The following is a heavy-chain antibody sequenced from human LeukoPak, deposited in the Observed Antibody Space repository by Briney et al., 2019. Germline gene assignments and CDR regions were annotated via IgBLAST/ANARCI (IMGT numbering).Heavy chain of an antibody. CDR1: GFSVSNNY. D-gene: IGHD3-22*01. J-gene: IGHJ4*02. Sequence: GASLRLSCAASGFSVSNNYMSWVSQAPGKGLEWVSVIYSGGSTFYADSVKGRFTISRDNSKNSLYLQMNSLRDEDTAVYYCARGSVYYYDSRVDDYWGQGTLVTVSS. CDR2: IYSGGST. CDR3: ARGSVYYYDSRVDDY. V-gene: IGHV3-66*01.